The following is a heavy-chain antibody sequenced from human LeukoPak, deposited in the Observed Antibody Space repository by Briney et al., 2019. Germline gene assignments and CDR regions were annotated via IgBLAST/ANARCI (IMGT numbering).Heavy chain of an antibody. CDR2: IYYWGSA. D-gene: IGHD6-6*01. V-gene: IGHV4-59*01. J-gene: IGHJ5*02. CDR1: GGSISSYY. Sequence: SETLSLICTVSGGSISSYYWSGIRQPPGRGLEGIGYIYYWGSAKYNRFLESRVTLSVDTSKNQFSLKLSSVTAADTAVYYCARDTAAARNWFDPWGQGTLVTVSS. CDR3: ARDTAAARNWFDP.